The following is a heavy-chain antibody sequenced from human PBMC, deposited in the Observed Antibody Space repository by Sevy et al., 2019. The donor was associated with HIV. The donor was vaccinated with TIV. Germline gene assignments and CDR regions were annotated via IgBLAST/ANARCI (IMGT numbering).Heavy chain of an antibody. Sequence: GGSLRLSCAASGFTFSTYWMTWVRQAPGKGLEWVASIKQDGTEEDYVDSVKGRFTISRDNAKKSLYLQLDSLRAEDTAVYFCARALADWGSFHYSLWGQGTLVTVSS. J-gene: IGHJ4*02. V-gene: IGHV3-7*01. CDR1: GFTFSTYW. CDR3: ARALADWGSFHYSL. CDR2: IKQDGTEE. D-gene: IGHD3-16*02.